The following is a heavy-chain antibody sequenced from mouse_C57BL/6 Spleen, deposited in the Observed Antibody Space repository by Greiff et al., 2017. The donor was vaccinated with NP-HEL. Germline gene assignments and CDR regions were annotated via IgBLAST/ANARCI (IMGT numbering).Heavy chain of an antibody. D-gene: IGHD4-1*01. CDR2: ISGGGGNT. CDR3: ARQVWVYWYFDV. CDR1: GFTFSSYT. Sequence: EVKLVESGGGLVKPGGSLKLSCAASGFTFSSYTMSWVRQTPEKRLEWVATISGGGGNTYYPDSVKGRFTISRDNAKNTLYLQMSSLRSEDTALYYCARQVWVYWYFDVWGTGTTVTVSS. J-gene: IGHJ1*03. V-gene: IGHV5-9*01.